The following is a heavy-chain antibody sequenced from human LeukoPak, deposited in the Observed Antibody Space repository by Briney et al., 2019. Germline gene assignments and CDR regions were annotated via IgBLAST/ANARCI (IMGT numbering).Heavy chain of an antibody. CDR3: ARDLVLSRSVGASEKVDY. CDR1: GFTFSSYS. D-gene: IGHD1-26*01. J-gene: IGHJ4*02. V-gene: IGHV3-21*01. CDR2: ISYSWDYI. Sequence: GGSLTLSCAASGFTFSSYSMNWVRQAPGKGLEWVSSISYSWDYIYYADSVKGLFTMSRDNAKNTLYLQMDSLRAEDTAVYYCARDLVLSRSVGASEKVDYWGQGTLVTVSS.